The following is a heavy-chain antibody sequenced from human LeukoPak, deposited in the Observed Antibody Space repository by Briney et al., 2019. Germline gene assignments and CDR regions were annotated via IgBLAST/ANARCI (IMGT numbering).Heavy chain of an antibody. V-gene: IGHV3-53*01. J-gene: IGHJ4*02. Sequence: GRSLRLSCAASGFTVSSNYMSWVRQAPGKGLEWVSVIYSGGSTSYADSVKGRFTISRDNSKNTLYLQMNSLRAEDTAVYYCARGGGYYDSSGYDYWGQGTLVTVSS. D-gene: IGHD3-22*01. CDR2: IYSGGST. CDR1: GFTVSSNY. CDR3: ARGGGYYDSSGYDY.